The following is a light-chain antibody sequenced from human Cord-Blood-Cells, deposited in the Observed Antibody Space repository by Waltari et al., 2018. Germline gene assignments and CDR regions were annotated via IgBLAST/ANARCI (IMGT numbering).Light chain of an antibody. CDR1: SSDVGSYNL. J-gene: IGLJ3*02. Sequence: QSALTQPASVSGSPGQSITISCTGTSSDVGSYNLVSWYQQHPGKAPKLMVYGGSKRASGVSNRVSGSKSCNTASLTISGLQAEDEADYYCCSYAGSSTWVFGGGTKLTVL. CDR2: GGS. CDR3: CSYAGSSTWV. V-gene: IGLV2-23*01.